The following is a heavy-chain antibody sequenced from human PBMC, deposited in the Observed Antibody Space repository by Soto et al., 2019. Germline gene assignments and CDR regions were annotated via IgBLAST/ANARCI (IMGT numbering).Heavy chain of an antibody. D-gene: IGHD3-10*01. CDR3: ARLLLVRGYYMDV. CDR1: GGSISSYY. J-gene: IGHJ6*03. Sequence: TSETLSLTCTVSGGSISSYYWSWIRQPPGKGLEWIGYIYYSGSTNYNPSLKSRVTISVDTSKNQFSLKLSSVTAADTAVYYCARLLLVRGYYMDVWGKGTTVTVSS. CDR2: IYYSGST. V-gene: IGHV4-59*01.